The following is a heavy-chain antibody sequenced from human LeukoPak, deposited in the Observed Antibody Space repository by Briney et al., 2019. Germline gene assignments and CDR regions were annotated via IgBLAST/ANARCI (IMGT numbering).Heavy chain of an antibody. CDR2: ISGSGGST. CDR1: GFTFSSYA. V-gene: IGHV3-23*01. J-gene: IGHJ1*01. CDR3: AKGATGGIGSGSYVQN. D-gene: IGHD3-10*01. Sequence: GGSLRLSCAASGFTFSSYAMSWVRQAPGKGLEWVSAISGSGGSTYYADSVKGRFTISRDNSKNTLYLQMNSLRAEDTAVYYCAKGATGGIGSGSYVQNWGQGTLVTVSS.